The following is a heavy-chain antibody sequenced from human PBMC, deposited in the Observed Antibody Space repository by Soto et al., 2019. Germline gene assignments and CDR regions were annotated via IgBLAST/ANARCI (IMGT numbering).Heavy chain of an antibody. V-gene: IGHV3-30*18. Sequence: PGGSLRLSCAASGFTFSDYGMHWVRQAPGKGLEWVAIISYDGSGKYYVDSVKGRLTISRDNSKNMLYLQMSSLRAEDTAVYYCAKARPGQCSSHNGSAFDHWGQGTQVTVSS. D-gene: IGHD2-2*01. CDR3: AKARPGQCSSHNGSAFDH. CDR1: GFTFSDYG. J-gene: IGHJ4*02. CDR2: ISYDGSGK.